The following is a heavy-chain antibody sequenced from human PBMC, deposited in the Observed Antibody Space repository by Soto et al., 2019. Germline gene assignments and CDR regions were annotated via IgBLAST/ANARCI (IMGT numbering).Heavy chain of an antibody. CDR2: INQDGSEK. J-gene: IGHJ4*02. Sequence: EVQLMESGGGLVQPGGSLRLSCAASGFTFSTYWMDWVRQTPGKGLEWVANINQDGSEKNYVDSVKGRFTIYRDNAKNSLYLQMSSLKAEDSALYYCSRSLNSWGQGTLVTVSS. V-gene: IGHV3-7*01. CDR3: SRSLNS. CDR1: GFTFSTYW.